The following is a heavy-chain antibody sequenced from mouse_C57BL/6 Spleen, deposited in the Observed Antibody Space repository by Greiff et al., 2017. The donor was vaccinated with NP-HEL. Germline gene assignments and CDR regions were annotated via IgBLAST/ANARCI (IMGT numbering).Heavy chain of an antibody. D-gene: IGHD1-1*01. J-gene: IGHJ3*01. CDR2: ISSGSSTI. CDR1: RFTFSDYG. CDR3: ARNYGSSPWFAY. V-gene: IGHV5-17*01. Sequence: EVKLVESGGGLVKPGGSLKLSCAASRFTFSDYGMHWVRQAPEKGLEWVAYISSGSSTIYYADTVKGRFSISRDNAKNTLFLQMTSLRSEDTDMYYCARNYGSSPWFAYWGQGTLVTVSA.